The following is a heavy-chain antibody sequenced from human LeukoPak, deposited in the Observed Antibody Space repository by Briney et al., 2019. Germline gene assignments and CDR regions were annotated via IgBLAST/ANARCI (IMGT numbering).Heavy chain of an antibody. CDR1: GFTFSSYG. J-gene: IGHJ4*02. Sequence: GRSLRLSCAASGFTFSSYGMHWVRQAPGKGLEWVAVISYDGSNKYYADSVKGRFTISRDNSKNTLYLQMNSLRAEDTAVYYCTGHRPNYYDSSGDYWGQGTLVTVSS. CDR2: ISYDGSNK. D-gene: IGHD3-22*01. V-gene: IGHV3-30*03. CDR3: TGHRPNYYDSSGDY.